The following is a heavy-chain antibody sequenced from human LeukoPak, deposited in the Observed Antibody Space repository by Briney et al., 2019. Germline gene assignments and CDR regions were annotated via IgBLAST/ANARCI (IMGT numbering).Heavy chain of an antibody. CDR1: GGSIGSYY. J-gene: IGHJ4*02. CDR3: ARHGYYYDSSGPLGQTFDY. V-gene: IGHV4-59*08. CDR2: IYYSGST. Sequence: SETLSLTCTVSGGSIGSYYWSWIRQPPGKGLEWIGYIYYSGSTNYNPSLKSRVTISVDTSKNQFSLKLSSVTAADTAVYYCARHGYYYDSSGPLGQTFDYWGQGTLVTVSS. D-gene: IGHD3-22*01.